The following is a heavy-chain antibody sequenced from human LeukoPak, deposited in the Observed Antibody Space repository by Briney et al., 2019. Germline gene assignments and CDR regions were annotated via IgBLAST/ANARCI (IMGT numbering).Heavy chain of an antibody. CDR1: GGSISSSNW. CDR2: IYHSGST. CDR3: AREPMAGTLDY. D-gene: IGHD6-19*01. J-gene: IGHJ4*02. Sequence: PSGTLSLTCAVSGGSISSSNWWSWVRQPPGKGLEWIGEIYHSGSTNYNPYLKSRVAISLDKSKNQFSLKLSSVTAADTAVYYCAREPMAGTLDYWGQGTLVTVSS. V-gene: IGHV4-4*02.